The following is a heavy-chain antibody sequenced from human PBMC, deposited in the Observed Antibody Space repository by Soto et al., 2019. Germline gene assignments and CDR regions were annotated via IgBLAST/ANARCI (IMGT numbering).Heavy chain of an antibody. CDR1: GFTFDDYS. CDR3: AKTGYSYGLVGWFDP. D-gene: IGHD5-18*01. CDR2: ISWNSGSI. Sequence: GGSLRLSCAASGFTFDDYSMHWVRQAPGKGLEWVSGISWNSGSIGYADSVKGRFTISRDNAKNSLYLQMNSLRAEDTALYYCAKTGYSYGLVGWFDPWGQGTLVTVSS. J-gene: IGHJ5*02. V-gene: IGHV3-9*01.